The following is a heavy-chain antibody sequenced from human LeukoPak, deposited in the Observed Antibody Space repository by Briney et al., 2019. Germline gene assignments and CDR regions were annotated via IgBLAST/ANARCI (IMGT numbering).Heavy chain of an antibody. D-gene: IGHD2-2*01. Sequence: SETLSLTCAVYGGSLSGYSWSWIRQPPGKGLEWIGELNHGGSTNYNLSLKCRVTISVDTSKNQFSLKLSSVTAADSAFYYCARVPGRPAAVFDYWGQGILVTVSS. V-gene: IGHV4-34*01. CDR1: GGSLSGYS. J-gene: IGHJ4*02. CDR2: LNHGGST. CDR3: ARVPGRPAAVFDY.